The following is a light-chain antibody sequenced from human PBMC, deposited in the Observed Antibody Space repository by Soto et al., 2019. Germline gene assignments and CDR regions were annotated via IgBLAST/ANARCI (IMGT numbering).Light chain of an antibody. CDR2: DDT. V-gene: IGLV1-40*01. CDR3: RSYDSSQTAVA. CDR1: SSDIGAGHG. Sequence: QSVLTQSPSVSGAPGQRVTISCTGGSSDIGAGHGVHWYQQLPGTAPKLLIYDDTNRPSGVPDRFSGSKAGTSASLAITGLQADDEGDYYCRSYDSSQTAVAFGGGTKLTVL. J-gene: IGLJ3*02.